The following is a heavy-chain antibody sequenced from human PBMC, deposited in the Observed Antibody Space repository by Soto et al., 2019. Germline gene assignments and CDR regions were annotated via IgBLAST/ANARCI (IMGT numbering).Heavy chain of an antibody. Sequence: GGSLRLSCAASGFTVSSNYMSWVRQAPGKGLEWVSVIYSGGSTYYADSVKGRFTISRDNSKNTLYLQMNSLRAEDTAVYYCARGSGYYKFYYFDYWGQGTLVTVSS. CDR2: IYSGGST. CDR3: ARGSGYYKFYYFDY. D-gene: IGHD3-9*01. J-gene: IGHJ4*02. V-gene: IGHV3-66*01. CDR1: GFTVSSNY.